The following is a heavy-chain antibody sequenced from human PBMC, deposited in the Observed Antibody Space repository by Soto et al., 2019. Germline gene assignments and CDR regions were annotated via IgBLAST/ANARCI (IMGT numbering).Heavy chain of an antibody. CDR3: ATFMVRGVPDYYYGMDV. D-gene: IGHD3-10*01. CDR2: IYYSGST. V-gene: IGHV4-30-4*01. Sequence: PSEPLSLTFTLSVGSINSGYYYGSWLRQPPGKGLEWIGYIYYSGSTYYNPSLKSRVTISVDTSKNQFSLKLSSVTAADTAVYYCATFMVRGVPDYYYGMDVWGQGTTVNVS. J-gene: IGHJ6*02. CDR1: VGSINSGYYY.